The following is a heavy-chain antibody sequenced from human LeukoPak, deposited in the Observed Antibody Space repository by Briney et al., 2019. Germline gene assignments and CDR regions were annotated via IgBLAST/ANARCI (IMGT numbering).Heavy chain of an antibody. J-gene: IGHJ6*02. V-gene: IGHV3-23*01. D-gene: IGHD3-10*01. CDR1: GFTFSSYD. CDR3: VKEGLTFIRGGNGMDV. Sequence: PGGSLRLSCAASGFTFSSYDMTWPRQAPGESLAWASNISPGYATFYADSVKGRFSISRDNSRSTLYLQMSSLRAEDTAVYYCVKEGLTFIRGGNGMDVWGQGTTVTVSS. CDR2: ISPGYAT.